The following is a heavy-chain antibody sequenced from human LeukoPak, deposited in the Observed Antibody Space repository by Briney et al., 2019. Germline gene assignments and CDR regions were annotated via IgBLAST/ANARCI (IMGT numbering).Heavy chain of an antibody. CDR3: ARVPLGTCYFDS. CDR2: IYSGGNT. J-gene: IGHJ4*02. D-gene: IGHD1-7*01. Sequence: GGSLRLSCAASGFTVSSNYMSWVRQAPGKGLEWVSIIYSGGNTYYADSVKGRFTISRDNSKNTLYLQMNSLRADDTAVYYCARVPLGTCYFDSWGQGTLVTVSS. CDR1: GFTVSSNY. V-gene: IGHV3-53*01.